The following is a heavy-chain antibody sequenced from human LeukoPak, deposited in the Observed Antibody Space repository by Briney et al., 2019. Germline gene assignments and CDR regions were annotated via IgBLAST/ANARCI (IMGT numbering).Heavy chain of an antibody. J-gene: IGHJ5*02. CDR3: ALGVRGYSTWGDWFDP. D-gene: IGHD5-18*01. V-gene: IGHV4-31*03. Sequence: SETLSLTCTVSGGSITSGGHYWSWIRQHPGKGLEWIGYIYFSGTTYYNPSLKSRLTISLDTSKNQFSLRLSSVTAADTAMYYCALGVRGYSTWGDWFDPWGQGTLVPVSS. CDR2: IYFSGTT. CDR1: GGSITSGGHY.